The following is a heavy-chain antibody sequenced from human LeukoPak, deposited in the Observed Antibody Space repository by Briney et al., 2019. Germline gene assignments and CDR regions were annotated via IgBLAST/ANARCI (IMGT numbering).Heavy chain of an antibody. V-gene: IGHV3-30-3*01. Sequence: GGSLRLSCAASGFSFSTYAMHWVRQAPGKGLEWVAVISYDGSNKYYADSVKGRFSISRDNSKNTLYLQMNSLRTDDTAVYYCARNGIYQLHWVWFDPWGQGTLVTVS. CDR1: GFSFSTYA. CDR3: ARNGIYQLHWVWFDP. J-gene: IGHJ5*02. D-gene: IGHD2-2*01. CDR2: ISYDGSNK.